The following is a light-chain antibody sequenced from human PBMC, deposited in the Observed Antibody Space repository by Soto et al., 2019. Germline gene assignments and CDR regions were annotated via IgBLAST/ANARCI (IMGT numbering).Light chain of an antibody. CDR2: DAS. CDR3: QQYHKFWT. V-gene: IGKV1-5*01. CDR1: QTVNAW. J-gene: IGKJ1*01. Sequence: DIQMTQSPSTLSASVGDRVTITCRASQTVNAWLAWYQHKPGKAPEPLIYDASTLESGVPSRFSGSESGTEFTLTISNLQPDDFATYYCQQYHKFWTFGQGTKVDIK.